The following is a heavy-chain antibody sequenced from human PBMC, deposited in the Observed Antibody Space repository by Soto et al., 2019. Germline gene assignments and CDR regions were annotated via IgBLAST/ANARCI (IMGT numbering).Heavy chain of an antibody. CDR3: ARAPTTVTTSDYFDY. D-gene: IGHD4-17*01. J-gene: IGHJ4*02. CDR2: ISYDGSNK. Sequence: QVQLVESGGGVVQPGRSLRLSCAASGFTFSSYAMHWVRQAPGKGLEWVAVISYDGSNKYYADSVKGRFTISRDNSKNTLYLQLNSLRPEDTAVYFCARAPTTVTTSDYFDYWGQGTLVTVSS. V-gene: IGHV3-30-3*01. CDR1: GFTFSSYA.